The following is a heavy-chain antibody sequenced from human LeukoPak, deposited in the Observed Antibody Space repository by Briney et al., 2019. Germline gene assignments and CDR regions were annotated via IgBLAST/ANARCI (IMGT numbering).Heavy chain of an antibody. J-gene: IGHJ5*02. D-gene: IGHD6-13*01. Sequence: SETLSLTCAVHGYSLTNHYWIWIRQPPEKGLEWIAEVLHTGSTNCNPSFKSRVTVSVDTSKNQFFLNLTSVTAADTAVYYCARGPAAVHPWGRGILVTVSS. CDR1: GYSLTNHY. CDR3: ARGPAAVHP. CDR2: VLHTGST. V-gene: IGHV4-34*12.